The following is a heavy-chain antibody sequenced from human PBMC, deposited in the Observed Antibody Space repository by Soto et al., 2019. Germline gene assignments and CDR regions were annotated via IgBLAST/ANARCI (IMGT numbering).Heavy chain of an antibody. CDR1: GYTFINVD. J-gene: IGHJ5*02. CDR2: MNPGSGKT. Sequence: GASVKVSCKASGYTFINVDISWVRQAAGQGLEWLGWMNPGSGKTGYASKFQGRVAMTRDASTGTSHLELSSLTSDDTAVNYCARMASAGTLNWFDPWGQGTLVTVSS. CDR3: ARMASAGTLNWFDP. V-gene: IGHV1-8*02. D-gene: IGHD6-13*01.